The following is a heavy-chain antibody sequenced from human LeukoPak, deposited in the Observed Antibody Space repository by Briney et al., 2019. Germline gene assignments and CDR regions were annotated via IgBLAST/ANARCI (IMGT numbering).Heavy chain of an antibody. V-gene: IGHV4-34*01. CDR1: SGSIYVHY. D-gene: IGHD3-3*02. CDR2: ISPSGST. CDR3: ARAPPSAFFTRNWYFDL. Sequence: SETLSLTCGVDSGSIYVHYWNCISQPPGKGLEWIGEISPSGSTTYNPSLGSRFAISVDTSNNHFSLDLNSVNATVTALYYCARAPPSAFFTRNWYFDLWGLGTLVTVSS. J-gene: IGHJ2*01.